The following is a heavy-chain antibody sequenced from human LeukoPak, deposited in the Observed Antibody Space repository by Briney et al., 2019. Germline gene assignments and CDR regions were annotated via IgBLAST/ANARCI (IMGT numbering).Heavy chain of an antibody. V-gene: IGHV3-21*01. CDR3: ARQGAAGGNFDY. D-gene: IGHD3-16*01. J-gene: IGHJ4*02. CDR1: GFTFSSYS. CDR2: ISGSSNYI. Sequence: GGSLRLSCAASGFTFSSYSMNWVRQAPGEGLEWVSSISGSSNYIYYTGSVKGRFTISRDNAKNSLYLQMNSLRAEDTAVYYCARQGAAGGNFDYWGQGTLVTVSS.